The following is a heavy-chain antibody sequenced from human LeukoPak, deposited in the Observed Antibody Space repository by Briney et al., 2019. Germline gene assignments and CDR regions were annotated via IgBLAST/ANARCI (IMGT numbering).Heavy chain of an antibody. V-gene: IGHV3-23*01. Sequence: GGSLRLSCAASGFTFSSCAMRWVRQAPGKGLEWVSGISGSGTSTYYADSVKGRFTISRDNSKNTLYLQMNSLRAEDTAVYYCARFRFASSWPYGVDVWGQGTTVTVSS. CDR3: ARFRFASSWPYGVDV. J-gene: IGHJ6*02. D-gene: IGHD6-13*01. CDR2: ISGSGTST. CDR1: GFTFSSCA.